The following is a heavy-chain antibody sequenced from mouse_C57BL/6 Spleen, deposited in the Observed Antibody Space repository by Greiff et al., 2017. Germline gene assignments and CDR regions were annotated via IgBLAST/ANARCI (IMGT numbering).Heavy chain of an antibody. Sequence: VQLQQPGAELVMPGASVKLSCKASGYTFTSYWMHWVKQRPGQGLEWIGEIDPSDSYTNYNQKFKGKSTLTVDKSSNTAYMQLSSLTSEDSAVYYSARYRAPYYFDYWGQGTTLTVSS. CDR2: IDPSDSYT. D-gene: IGHD3-1*01. V-gene: IGHV1-69*01. CDR3: ARYRAPYYFDY. J-gene: IGHJ2*01. CDR1: GYTFTSYW.